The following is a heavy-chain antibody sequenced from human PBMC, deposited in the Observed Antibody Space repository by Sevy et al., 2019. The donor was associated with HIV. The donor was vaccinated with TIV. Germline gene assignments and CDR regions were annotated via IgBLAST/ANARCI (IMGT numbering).Heavy chain of an antibody. V-gene: IGHV3-23*01. D-gene: IGHD3-10*01. J-gene: IGHJ4*02. CDR3: AKDRVSGTYYTGDFDY. CDR1: GFSFTSYS. CDR2: ISASAGST. Sequence: GGSLRLSCAASGFSFTSYSMNWVRQAPGKGLEWVSVISASAGSTYYSDSVKGRFTISRDNSKNTLYLQLNSLGAEDTAVYYCAKDRVSGTYYTGDFDYWGQGTLVTVSS.